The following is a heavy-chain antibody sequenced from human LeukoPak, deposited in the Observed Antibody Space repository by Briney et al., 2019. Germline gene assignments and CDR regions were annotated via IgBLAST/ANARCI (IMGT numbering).Heavy chain of an antibody. CDR3: ARDTRLGYCRSTSCYASWFDP. V-gene: IGHV3-23*01. CDR2: ISGRGDNT. D-gene: IGHD2-2*01. CDR1: GFTFSSYA. J-gene: IGHJ5*02. Sequence: GGSLRLSCAASGFTFSSYAMSWVRQAPGKGLEWVSTISGRGDNTYYADSVKGRFTISRDNSKNTLYLQMNSLRTEDTALYYCARDTRLGYCRSTSCYASWFDPWGQGTLVTVSS.